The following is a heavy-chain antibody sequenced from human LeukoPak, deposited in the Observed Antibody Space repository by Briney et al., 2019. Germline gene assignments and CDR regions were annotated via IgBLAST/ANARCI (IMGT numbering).Heavy chain of an antibody. CDR1: GFTFSSHS. J-gene: IGHJ4*02. V-gene: IGHV3-48*01. D-gene: IGHD5-18*01. CDR3: AREDSYGFGIDY. CDR2: ISSSSSTV. Sequence: PGGSLRLSCAASGFTFSSHSMNWVRQAPGKGLEWVSHISSSSSTVYYADSVKGRFTISRDNAKNPLYLQMNSLRAEDTAVYYCAREDSYGFGIDYWGQGTLVTVSS.